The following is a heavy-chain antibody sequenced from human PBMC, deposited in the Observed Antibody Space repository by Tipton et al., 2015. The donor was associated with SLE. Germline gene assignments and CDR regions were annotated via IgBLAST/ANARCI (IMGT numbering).Heavy chain of an antibody. J-gene: IGHJ5*02. CDR1: GDSITNYY. Sequence: TLSLTCSVSGDSITNYYWSWIRQPLGKGLEWIGYIYSSGSTDYNPSPEGRVTISVDSSKNQFSLRLTSVSAADTAVYYCARDPSGYYSTSPYLWGQGTLVTVSS. CDR3: ARDPSGYYSTSPYL. CDR2: IYSSGST. V-gene: IGHV4-59*01. D-gene: IGHD2-8*01.